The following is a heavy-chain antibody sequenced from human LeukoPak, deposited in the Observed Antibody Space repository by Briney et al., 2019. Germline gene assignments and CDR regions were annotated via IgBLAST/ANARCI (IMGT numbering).Heavy chain of an antibody. J-gene: IGHJ6*02. V-gene: IGHV3-74*01. CDR1: GFTFSSAW. Sequence: GRSLRLSCAASGFTFSSAWMHWVRQTPGKGLVWVSRINSDGGSTNYADSVKGRFTISRDNAKNMVNLQMNSLRAEDTAIYYCTRDYSYAMAVWGQGTTVTVSS. CDR3: TRDYSYAMAV. D-gene: IGHD2-21*01. CDR2: INSDGGST.